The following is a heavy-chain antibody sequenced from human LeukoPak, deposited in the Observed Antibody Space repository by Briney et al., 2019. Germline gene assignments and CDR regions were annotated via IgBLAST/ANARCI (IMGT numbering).Heavy chain of an antibody. CDR2: IYFSGST. Sequence: SETLSLTCTVSGGSISSRTYYWGWLRQPPGKGLEWIGSIYFSGSTYSNPSLKSRVTISVDTSKDQFSLKLNSVTAADTAVYYCAGRASNYYGMDVWGQGTTVTVSS. J-gene: IGHJ6*02. CDR1: GGSISSRTYY. V-gene: IGHV4-39*01. CDR3: AGRASNYYGMDV.